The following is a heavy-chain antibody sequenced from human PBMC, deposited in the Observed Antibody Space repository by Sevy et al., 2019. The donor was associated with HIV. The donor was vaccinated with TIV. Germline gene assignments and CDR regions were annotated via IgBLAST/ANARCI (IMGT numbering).Heavy chain of an antibody. Sequence: GESLKISCAASGFTVSSNYMSRVRQAPGKGLEWVSVIYSGGSTYYADSVKGRFTISRHNSKNTLYLQMNSLRAEDTAVYYCAREGGSAYFDYWGQGTLVTVSS. CDR1: GFTVSSNY. J-gene: IGHJ4*02. V-gene: IGHV3-53*04. CDR2: IYSGGST. D-gene: IGHD3-16*01. CDR3: AREGGSAYFDY.